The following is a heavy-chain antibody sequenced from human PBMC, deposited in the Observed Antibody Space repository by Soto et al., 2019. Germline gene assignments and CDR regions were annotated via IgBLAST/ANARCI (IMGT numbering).Heavy chain of an antibody. Sequence: QVQLVESGGGVVQPGRSLRLSCAASGFSFSVYGMHWVRQAPGKGLEWVAVIWYDGSNTFYGDSVKGRFTISRDNAKNTLYLQMDSLRSEDTAVYYWVREGAFGVQEIRGRWFDPWGQGTLVTVSS. V-gene: IGHV3-33*01. CDR3: VREGAFGVQEIRGRWFDP. CDR1: GFSFSVYG. J-gene: IGHJ5*02. CDR2: IWYDGSNT. D-gene: IGHD3-16*01.